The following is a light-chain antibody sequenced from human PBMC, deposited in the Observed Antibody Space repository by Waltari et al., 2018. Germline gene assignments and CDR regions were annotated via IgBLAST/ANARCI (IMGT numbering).Light chain of an antibody. Sequence: DIQMTQSPSSLSASVGDRVTITCRASQSISNYLTWCQQKPGKAPKLLIFAASSLQSGVPSRFSGSGSGTDFTLTISSLQPEDFATYYCQQSYSTPITFGQGTRLEIK. CDR1: QSISNY. V-gene: IGKV1-39*01. J-gene: IGKJ5*01. CDR3: QQSYSTPIT. CDR2: AAS.